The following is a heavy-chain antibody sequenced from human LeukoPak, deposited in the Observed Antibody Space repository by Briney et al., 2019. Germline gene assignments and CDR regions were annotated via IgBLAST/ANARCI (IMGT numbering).Heavy chain of an antibody. D-gene: IGHD4-17*01. CDR1: GFTFSSYA. CDR2: INPSGGST. V-gene: IGHV1-46*01. CDR3: AREILPGGNGDPRYFDY. Sequence: GGSLRLSCAASGFTFSSYAMSWVRQAPGQGLEWMGIINPSGGSTSYAQKFQGRVTMTRDTSTSTVYMELSSLRSEDTAVYYCAREILPGGNGDPRYFDYWGQGTLVTVSS. J-gene: IGHJ4*02.